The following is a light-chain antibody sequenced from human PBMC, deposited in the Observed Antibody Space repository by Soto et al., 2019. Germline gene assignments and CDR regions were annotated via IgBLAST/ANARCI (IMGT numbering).Light chain of an antibody. J-gene: IGKJ2*01. CDR3: QQYGSAPYT. CDR2: GAS. CDR1: QGVTSSS. Sequence: EVVLTQSPGTLSLSPGARATLSCRASQGVTSSSLAWYQQKPGQAPRLLIYGASSRATGIPDRFRGSGSGTDFPLTISRLEPEDFAVYYCQQYGSAPYTFGQGTKLEIK. V-gene: IGKV3-20*01.